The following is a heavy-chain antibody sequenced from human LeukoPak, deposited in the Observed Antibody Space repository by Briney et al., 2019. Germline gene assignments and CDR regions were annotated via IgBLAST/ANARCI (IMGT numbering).Heavy chain of an antibody. CDR1: GFTVSTNY. V-gene: IGHV3-66*01. CDR3: AGRRKEAAAYDH. D-gene: IGHD6-13*01. CDR2: LHSDGNK. J-gene: IGHJ4*02. Sequence: PGGSLRLSCAASGFTVSTNYMSRVRLAPGKGLEWVSLLHSDGNKYYAESVKGRFTISTDNSKNTLYLQMHSLRVEDTAVYYCAGRRKEAAAYDHWGQGTLVTVSS.